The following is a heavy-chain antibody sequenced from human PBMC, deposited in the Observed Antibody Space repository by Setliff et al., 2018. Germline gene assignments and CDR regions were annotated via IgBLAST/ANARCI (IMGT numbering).Heavy chain of an antibody. V-gene: IGHV1-18*01. CDR2: VTVCNGNT. CDR1: GYTFSNYG. D-gene: IGHD3-10*01. Sequence: ASVKVSCKASGYTFSNYGVTWVRQAPGQGLEWMGWVTVCNGNTKYAQNLQGRLTLTTDISTSTAYMELGSLTTDDTAVYYCARVESMVRGKNILRHFDYWGQGIQVT. CDR3: ARVESMVRGKNILRHFDY. J-gene: IGHJ4*02.